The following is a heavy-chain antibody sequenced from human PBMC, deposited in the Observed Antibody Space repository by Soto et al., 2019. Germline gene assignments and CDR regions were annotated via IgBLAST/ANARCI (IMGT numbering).Heavy chain of an antibody. CDR1: GYTFTSYI. J-gene: IGHJ3*02. D-gene: IGHD3-3*01. V-gene: IGHV1-46*01. CDR2: INPSGGST. Sequence: QVLLAQSGAEVKKPGASVKVSCKTSGYTFTSYIIQWVRQAPGQGLEWVGMINPSGGSTNYAQKFQGRVTVTRDTSTSTVYMALSSLRSEDTAVYYCGRVRTRDYWSGYSPVDSWGQGTMVTVSS. CDR3: GRVRTRDYWSGYSPVDS.